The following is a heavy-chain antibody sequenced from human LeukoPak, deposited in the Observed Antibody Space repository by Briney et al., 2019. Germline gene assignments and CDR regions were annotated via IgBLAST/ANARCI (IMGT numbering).Heavy chain of an antibody. CDR2: ISDSGGGS. J-gene: IGHJ4*02. V-gene: IGHV3-23*01. Sequence: QPGGSLRLSCAASGFTFSRHGMNWVRQAPGKGLEWVSVISDSGGGSNYADSVKGRFTISRDNSKNTLYLQMDSLRVDDTAVYYCAKGVIGGRRDYYSYFDYWGQGTLVTVSS. CDR1: GFTFSRHG. CDR3: AKGVIGGRRDYYSYFDY. D-gene: IGHD3-22*01.